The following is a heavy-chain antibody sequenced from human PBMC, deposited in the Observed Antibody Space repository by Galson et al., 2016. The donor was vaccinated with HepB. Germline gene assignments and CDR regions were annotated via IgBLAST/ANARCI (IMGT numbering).Heavy chain of an antibody. Sequence: SLRLSCAASGFNFDSYALSWVRQAPGKGLEWVSVISGTDDSTHYADSVKGRFTISRDRSKNTLYLEMTSLSAEDTAVYYCARGSWAPFESWGQGTLVTVSS. CDR3: ARGSWAPFES. CDR1: GFNFDSYA. J-gene: IGHJ5*01. CDR2: ISGTDDST. V-gene: IGHV3-23*01. D-gene: IGHD3-10*01.